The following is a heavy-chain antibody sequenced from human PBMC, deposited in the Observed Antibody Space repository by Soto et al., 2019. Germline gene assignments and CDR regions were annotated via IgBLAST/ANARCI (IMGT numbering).Heavy chain of an antibody. D-gene: IGHD4-17*01. J-gene: IGHJ4*02. CDR2: INAGNGNT. Sequence: QVQLVQSGAEVKKPGASVKVSCKASGYTFSNSAIHWVRQAPGQRLEWMGWINAGNGNTKYSQKFQGRVTFTRDTSASTAYMELISLRSEDTAVYYCATSGGFTVTTNWGQGTLVTVSS. V-gene: IGHV1-3*01. CDR3: ATSGGFTVTTN. CDR1: GYTFSNSA.